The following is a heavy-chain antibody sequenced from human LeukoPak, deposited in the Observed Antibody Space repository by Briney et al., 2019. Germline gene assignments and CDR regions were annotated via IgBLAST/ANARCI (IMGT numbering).Heavy chain of an antibody. J-gene: IGHJ4*02. V-gene: IGHV1-24*01. CDR1: GYTLTELS. CDR3: ARIAVAGNYFDY. CDR2: FDPEDGET. Sequence: GASVKVSCKVSGYTLTELSMHWVRQAPGKGREWMGGFDPEDGETIYAQKFQGRGTMTEDTSTDTAYMELSSLRSADTAVYYCARIAVAGNYFDYWGQGTLVTVSS. D-gene: IGHD6-19*01.